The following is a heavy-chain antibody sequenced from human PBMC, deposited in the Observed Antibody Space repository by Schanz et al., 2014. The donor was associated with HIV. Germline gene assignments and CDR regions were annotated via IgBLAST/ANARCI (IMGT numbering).Heavy chain of an antibody. J-gene: IGHJ4*02. CDR3: ARGRRYIAVASTFFDV. D-gene: IGHD6-19*01. CDR2: INQDASTI. CDR1: GFTFSSYG. V-gene: IGHV3-7*01. Sequence: VQLVESGGGVVQPGRSLRLSCAASGFTFSSYGMHWVRQAPGKGLEWVANINQDASTIRYVDSVKGRFTISRDNAKNSLHLQMNSLRVEDTAVYYCARGRRYIAVASTFFDVWGQGVLVTVSS.